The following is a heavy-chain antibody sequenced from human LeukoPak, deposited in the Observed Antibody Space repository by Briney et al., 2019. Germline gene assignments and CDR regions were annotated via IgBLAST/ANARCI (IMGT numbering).Heavy chain of an antibody. V-gene: IGHV3-30-3*01. J-gene: IGHJ5*02. CDR1: GFTFSSYA. CDR2: IAYDGGNK. CDR3: ARDSSPWYYYDRSGANGFDP. D-gene: IGHD3-22*01. Sequence: PGRSLKLSWAAPGFTFSSYAIHWVRQAPGKGLGWVAVIAYDGGNKYYADSVKGRFTISRDNSKNTLYLQMNSLRTEDTAVYYCARDSSPWYYYDRSGANGFDPWGQGTLVTVSS.